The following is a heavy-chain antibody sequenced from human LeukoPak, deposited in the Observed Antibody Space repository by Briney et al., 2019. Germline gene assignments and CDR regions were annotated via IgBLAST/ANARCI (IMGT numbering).Heavy chain of an antibody. V-gene: IGHV1-46*01. Sequence: ASVKVSCKASGYTFTSYSMHWVRQAPGQGHEWMGIINPSGGGTSYAQKFQGRVTMTRDTSTSTVYMELSSLRSEDTAVYYCARVWGSGSYNDYWGQGTLVTVSS. D-gene: IGHD3-10*01. J-gene: IGHJ4*02. CDR3: ARVWGSGSYNDY. CDR1: GYTFTSYS. CDR2: INPSGGGT.